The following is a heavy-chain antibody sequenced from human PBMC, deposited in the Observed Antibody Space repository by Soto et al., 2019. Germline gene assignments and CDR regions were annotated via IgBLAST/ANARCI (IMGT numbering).Heavy chain of an antibody. D-gene: IGHD2-21*01. Sequence: HPGGSLRLSCAASGFTFTNFWMSWVRQAPGKGLEWVANIEGDGSAKNYLDSVKGRFTISRDNAKNSLYLQMSSLRAEDTAVYYCXRDGCVGNRSYIYGMDVWGQGTTVTVSS. CDR1: GFTFTNFW. CDR2: IEGDGSAK. V-gene: IGHV3-7*03. CDR3: XRDGCVGNRSYIYGMDV. J-gene: IGHJ6*02.